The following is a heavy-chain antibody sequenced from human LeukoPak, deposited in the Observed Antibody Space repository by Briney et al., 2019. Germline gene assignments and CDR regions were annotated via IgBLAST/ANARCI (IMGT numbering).Heavy chain of an antibody. CDR2: ISGDGDST. CDR3: AKDNHPDAFDI. V-gene: IGHV3-43*02. Sequence: GGSLRLSCVISGFTFDDYAMHWVRQAPGKGLEWVSLISGDGDSTYYADSVKGRFTISRDNSKNSLYLQMNSLRTEDTALYYCAKDNHPDAFDIWGQGTMVTVSS. CDR1: GFTFDDYA. J-gene: IGHJ3*02.